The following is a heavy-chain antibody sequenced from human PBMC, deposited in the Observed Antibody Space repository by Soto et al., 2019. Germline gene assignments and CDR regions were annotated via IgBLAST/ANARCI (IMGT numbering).Heavy chain of an antibody. CDR1: GFTFSIYA. V-gene: IGHV3-23*01. J-gene: IGHJ4*02. Sequence: GGSLRLSCAVSGFTFSIYAMNWVRQAPGKGLEWVSAISGSDGSTYYADSVKGRFTISRDDSKNTLYLQMNSLRAEDTALYYCAKANSKVVVTAILHYWGQGTLVTVSS. D-gene: IGHD2-21*02. CDR3: AKANSKVVVTAILHY. CDR2: ISGSDGST.